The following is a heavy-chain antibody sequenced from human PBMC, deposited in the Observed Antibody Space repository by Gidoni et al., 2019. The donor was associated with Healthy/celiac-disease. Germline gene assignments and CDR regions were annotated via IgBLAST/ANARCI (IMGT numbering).Heavy chain of an antibody. CDR3: ARIDYGEFDYYYYGMDV. CDR2: IIPSFGTA. D-gene: IGHD4-17*01. CDR1: GGTFSSYA. J-gene: IGHJ6*02. Sequence: QVQLVQSGAELKKPGSSVTVSCKASGGTFSSYAISWVRQAPGQGLAWMGGIIPSFGTANYAQKFQGRVTITADESTSTAYMELSSLRSEDTAVYYCARIDYGEFDYYYYGMDVWGQGTTVTVSS. V-gene: IGHV1-69*01.